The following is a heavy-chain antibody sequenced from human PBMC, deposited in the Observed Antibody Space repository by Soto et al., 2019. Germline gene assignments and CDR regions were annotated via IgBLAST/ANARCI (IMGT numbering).Heavy chain of an antibody. J-gene: IGHJ6*02. CDR1: GVSVSSARYY. V-gene: IGHV4-61*01. CDR3: ARDRVAGTLGGYYYYGMDV. D-gene: IGHD6-19*01. Sequence: DTRSLPCPVSGVSVSSARYYWIWLLPPPGKGLEWIGYIYYSGSTNYNPSLKSRVTISVDTSENQFSLKLSSVTAADTAVYYCARDRVAGTLGGYYYYGMDVWGQGTTVNVS. CDR2: IYYSGST.